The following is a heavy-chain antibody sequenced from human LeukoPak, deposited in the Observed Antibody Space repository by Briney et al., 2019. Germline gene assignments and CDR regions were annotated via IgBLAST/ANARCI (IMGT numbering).Heavy chain of an antibody. D-gene: IGHD6-19*01. CDR2: IIPIFGTA. CDR3: ARGPVAGTGVYYYYGMDV. Sequence: SVKVSCKASGGTFSSYAISWVRQAPGQGLEWMGGIIPIFGTANYAQKFQGRVTITADESTSTAYMELSSLRSEDTAVYYCARGPVAGTGVYYYYGMDVWGQGATVTVSS. CDR1: GGTFSSYA. J-gene: IGHJ6*02. V-gene: IGHV1-69*13.